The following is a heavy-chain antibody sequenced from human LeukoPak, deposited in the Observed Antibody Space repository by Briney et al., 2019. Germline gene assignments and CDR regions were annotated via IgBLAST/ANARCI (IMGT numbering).Heavy chain of an antibody. J-gene: IGHJ6*03. D-gene: IGHD3-10*01. Sequence: GGSLRLSCAASGFTVSDNYMNWVRQAPGRGLEWVAVIYGAGSTYYADSVKGRFTISRDNSKNTLYLQMNSLRAEDTAVYYCARGDYYGSGSARSYYMDVWGKGTTVTISS. CDR3: ARGDYYGSGSARSYYMDV. CDR1: GFTVSDNY. V-gene: IGHV3-66*01. CDR2: IYGAGST.